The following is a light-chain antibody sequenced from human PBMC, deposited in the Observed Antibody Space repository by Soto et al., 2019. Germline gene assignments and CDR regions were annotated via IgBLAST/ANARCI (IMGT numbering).Light chain of an antibody. CDR2: EVT. CDR3: SSYGGSNNVI. CDR1: SSDVGGYNY. Sequence: SLLTQPPSPSGAPGQSVTLSCPGTSSDVGGYNYVSWYQQHPGKAPKLMISEVTKRPSGVPDRFSGSKSGNTASLTVSGLQAEDEADYYCSSYGGSNNVIFGGGTKVTVL. J-gene: IGLJ2*01. V-gene: IGLV2-8*01.